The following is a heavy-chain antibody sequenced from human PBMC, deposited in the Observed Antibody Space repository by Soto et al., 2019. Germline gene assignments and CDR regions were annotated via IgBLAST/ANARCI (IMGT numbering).Heavy chain of an antibody. CDR3: ARPDIVVVPAASRPFDY. D-gene: IGHD2-2*01. Sequence: SETLSLTCTVSGGSISSGGYYWSWIRQHPGKGLEWIGYIYYSGSTYYNPSLKSRVTISVDTSKNQFSLKLSSVTAADTAVYYCARPDIVVVPAASRPFDYWGQGTLVTVSS. CDR1: GGSISSGGYY. CDR2: IYYSGST. J-gene: IGHJ4*02. V-gene: IGHV4-31*03.